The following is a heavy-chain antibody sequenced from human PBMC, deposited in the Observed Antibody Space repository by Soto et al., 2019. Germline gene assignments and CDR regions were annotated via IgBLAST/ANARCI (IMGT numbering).Heavy chain of an antibody. CDR1: GGSLRSNNHY. D-gene: IGHD3-3*01. CDR3: ARQLYDFWNGYFPDAFDS. CDR2: IFYSGSM. Sequence: ASETLSLTCTVSGGSLRSNNHYWAWIRQPPGKGLEWVGTIFYSGSMYYNPSLESRVTISVDTSKNQFALRMTSLTAADTAVYYCARQLYDFWNGYFPDAFDSWGRGTMVTVSS. V-gene: IGHV4-39*01. J-gene: IGHJ3*01.